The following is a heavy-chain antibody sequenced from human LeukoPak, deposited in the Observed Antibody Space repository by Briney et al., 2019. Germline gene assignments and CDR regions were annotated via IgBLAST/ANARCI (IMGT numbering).Heavy chain of an antibody. D-gene: IGHD3-10*01. CDR2: ISSSSTYT. V-gene: IGHV3-11*06. J-gene: IGHJ4*02. CDR3: AKDYHRGLVYGNFDS. CDR1: GFTFSDYY. Sequence: PGGSLRLSCAASGFTFSDYYMSWIRQAPGKGLEWVSYISSSSTYTKYADSVKGRFTISRDNAKNSLYLQMNSLRAEDTAVYYCAKDYHRGLVYGNFDSWGQGTLVTVSS.